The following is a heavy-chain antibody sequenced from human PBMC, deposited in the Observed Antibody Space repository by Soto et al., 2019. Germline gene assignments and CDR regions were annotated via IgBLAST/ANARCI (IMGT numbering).Heavy chain of an antibody. CDR2: ISSSGSTI. J-gene: IGHJ5*02. Sequence: PGGSLRLSCAASGFTFSDYYMSWIRQAPGKGLEWVSYISSSGSTIYYADSVKGRFTISRDNAKNSLYLQMNSLRAEDTAVYYCARDPRPYQGATKSVRYWFDPWGQGTLVTVSS. CDR1: GFTFSDYY. D-gene: IGHD1-26*01. CDR3: ARDPRPYQGATKSVRYWFDP. V-gene: IGHV3-11*01.